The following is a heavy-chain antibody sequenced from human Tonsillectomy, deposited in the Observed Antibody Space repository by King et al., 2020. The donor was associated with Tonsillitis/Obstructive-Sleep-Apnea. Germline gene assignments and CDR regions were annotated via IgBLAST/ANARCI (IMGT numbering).Heavy chain of an antibody. CDR1: GFTSNDYA. V-gene: IGHV3-9*02. CDR2: IYWNSDRI. D-gene: IGHD1-26*01. Sequence: VQLVESGGGLVQPGRSLRLSCAGSGFTSNDYAMHWIRQAPGKGLEWVAGIYWNSDRIDYADSVKGRFTISRDNARNSLYLQMNSLRPEDTALYYCGKDLRPGRLDVWGKGTPGTVSS. CDR3: GKDLRPGRLDV. J-gene: IGHJ6*04.